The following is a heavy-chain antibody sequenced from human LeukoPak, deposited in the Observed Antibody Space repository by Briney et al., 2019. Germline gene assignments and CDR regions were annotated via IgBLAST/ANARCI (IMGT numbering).Heavy chain of an antibody. J-gene: IGHJ4*02. V-gene: IGHV1-8*01. CDR3: ARGGWYPHFDS. Sequence: ASVKVSCKASGYTFASYDINWVRQATGQGLEWMGWMNPNSGNTGYVQKFQDRVTITRNTSISTAYMELSSLTSEDTAVYYCARGGWYPHFDSWGQGTLVTVSS. D-gene: IGHD2-15*01. CDR2: MNPNSGNT. CDR1: GYTFASYD.